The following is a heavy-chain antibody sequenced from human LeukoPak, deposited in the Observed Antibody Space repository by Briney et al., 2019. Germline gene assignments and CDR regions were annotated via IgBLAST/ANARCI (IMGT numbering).Heavy chain of an antibody. V-gene: IGHV3-30*02. J-gene: IGHJ4*02. CDR1: GFTFSSYG. Sequence: GGSLRLSCAASGFTFSSYGMHWVRQAPGKGLEWVAFIRYGGSNKYYADSVKGRFTISRDNSKNTLYLQMNSLRAEDTAVYYCAKTKYQLRAATRGNYFDYWGQGTLVTVSS. CDR3: AKTKYQLRAATRGNYFDY. D-gene: IGHD2-2*01. CDR2: IRYGGSNK.